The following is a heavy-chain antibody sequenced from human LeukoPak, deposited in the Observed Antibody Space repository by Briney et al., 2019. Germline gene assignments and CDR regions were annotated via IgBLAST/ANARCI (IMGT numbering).Heavy chain of an antibody. CDR1: GYTFTAYY. CDR3: ARLTAPVT. D-gene: IGHD6-13*01. CDR2: INPNSGGT. J-gene: IGHJ5*02. V-gene: IGHV1-2*02. Sequence: ASVKVSCKASGYTFTAYYVHWVRQAPGQGLEWMGWINPNSGGTNYTQKFQGRVTMTRDTSISTAYMELSSLISDDTAVYYCARLTAPVTWGQGTLVTVSS.